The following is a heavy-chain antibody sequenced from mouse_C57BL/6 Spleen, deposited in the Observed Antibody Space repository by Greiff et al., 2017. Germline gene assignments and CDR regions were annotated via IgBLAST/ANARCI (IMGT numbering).Heavy chain of an antibody. CDR2: ISSGGDYI. CDR3: TRASSHWYFDV. D-gene: IGHD1-1*01. Sequence: EVKLVESGEGLVKPGGSLKLSCAASGFTFSSYAMSWVRQTPEKRLEWVAYISSGGDYIYYADTVKGRFTISRDNARNTLYLQMSGLKSEDTAMYYCTRASSHWYFDVWGTGTTVTVSS. CDR1: GFTFSSYA. V-gene: IGHV5-9-1*02. J-gene: IGHJ1*03.